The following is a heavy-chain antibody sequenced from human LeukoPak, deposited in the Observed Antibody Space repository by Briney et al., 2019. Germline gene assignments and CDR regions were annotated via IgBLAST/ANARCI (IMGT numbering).Heavy chain of an antibody. CDR2: IYYSGST. CDR1: GGSISSYY. J-gene: IGHJ4*02. D-gene: IGHD3-16*01. CDR3: ARRPEWGYFDY. V-gene: IGHV4-59*01. Sequence: KTSETLSLTCTVSGGSISSYYWSWIRQPPGKGLEWIGYIYYSGSTNYNPSLKSRVTISVDTSKNQFSLKLSSVTAADTAVYYCARRPEWGYFDYWGQGTLVTVSS.